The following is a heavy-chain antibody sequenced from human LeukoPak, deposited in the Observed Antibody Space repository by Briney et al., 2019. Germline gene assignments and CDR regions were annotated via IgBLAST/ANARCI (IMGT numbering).Heavy chain of an antibody. CDR3: AREGSSWDPLDY. CDR2: IYYSGST. Sequence: SETLSLTCTVSGGSISSYYWSWIRQPPGKGLEWIGYIYYSGSTNYNPSLKSRVTISVDTSKNQFSLKLSSVTAADTAVYYCAREGSSWDPLDYWGQGTLVTVSS. V-gene: IGHV4-59*01. J-gene: IGHJ4*02. CDR1: GGSISSYY. D-gene: IGHD6-13*01.